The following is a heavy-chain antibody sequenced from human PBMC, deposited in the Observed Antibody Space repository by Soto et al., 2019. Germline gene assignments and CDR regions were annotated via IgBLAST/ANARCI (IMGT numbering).Heavy chain of an antibody. Sequence: SETLSLTCTVSGGSISSYYWSWIRQPPGKGLEWIGYIYYSGSTNYNPSLKSRVTISVDTSKNQFSLKLSSVTAADTAVYYCARAAAARRYYFDYWGQGTLVTVS. CDR3: ARAAAARRYYFDY. CDR2: IYYSGST. CDR1: GGSISSYY. V-gene: IGHV4-59*01. D-gene: IGHD6-13*01. J-gene: IGHJ4*02.